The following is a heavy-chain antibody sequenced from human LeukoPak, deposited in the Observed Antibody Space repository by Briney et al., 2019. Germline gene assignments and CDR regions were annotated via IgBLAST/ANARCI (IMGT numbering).Heavy chain of an antibody. CDR2: INNDGTAT. V-gene: IGHV3-74*01. J-gene: IGHJ4*02. CDR3: AREILEPGKTHEY. Sequence: GGPLRLSCAPSGFTFSAYWMHWVRQVPGKGLVWVSRINNDGTATFFADSVKGRFTISRDNAKNTLYLQMGSLRAEDTAMYYCAREILEPGKTHEYWGQGTLATVSS. D-gene: IGHD1-1*01. CDR1: GFTFSAYW.